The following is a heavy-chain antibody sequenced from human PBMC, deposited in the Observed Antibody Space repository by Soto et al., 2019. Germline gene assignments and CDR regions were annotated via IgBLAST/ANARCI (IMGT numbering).Heavy chain of an antibody. Sequence: SCKASGYTFTSYGISWVRQAPGQGLEWMGWISAYNGNTNYAQKLQGRVTMTTDTSTSTAYVELRSLRSDDTAVYYCARDLEYCSGGSCYDAFDIWGQGTMVTVSS. V-gene: IGHV1-18*01. J-gene: IGHJ3*02. D-gene: IGHD2-15*01. CDR1: GYTFTSYG. CDR3: ARDLEYCSGGSCYDAFDI. CDR2: ISAYNGNT.